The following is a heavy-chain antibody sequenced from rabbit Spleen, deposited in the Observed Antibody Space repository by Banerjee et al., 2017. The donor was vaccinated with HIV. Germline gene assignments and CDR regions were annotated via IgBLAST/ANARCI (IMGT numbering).Heavy chain of an antibody. CDR2: IYGGSSGST. J-gene: IGHJ6*01. V-gene: IGHV1S40*01. CDR3: ARDTGSSFSSYGMDL. CDR1: GFSFSTDYY. Sequence: QSLEESGGGLVKPGGTLTLTCTASGFSFSTDYYMCWVRQAPGKGLECIACIYGGSSGSTYYASWAKGRFTISKTSSTTVTLQMTSLTVADTATYFCARDTGSSFSSYGMDLWGQGTLVTVS. D-gene: IGHD8-1*01.